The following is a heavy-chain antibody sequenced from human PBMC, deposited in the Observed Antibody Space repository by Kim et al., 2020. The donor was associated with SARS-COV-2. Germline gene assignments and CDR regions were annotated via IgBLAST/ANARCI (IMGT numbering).Heavy chain of an antibody. CDR3: ARAGYCSSTSCYGFYYYYMDV. D-gene: IGHD2-2*03. CDR2: INPSGGST. J-gene: IGHJ6*03. V-gene: IGHV1-46*01. CDR1: GYTFTSYY. Sequence: ASVKVSCKASGYTFTSYYMHWVRQAPGQGLEWMGIINPSGGSTSYAQKFQGRVTMTRDTSTSTVYMELSSLRSEDTAVYYCARAGYCSSTSCYGFYYYYMDVWGKGTTVTVSS.